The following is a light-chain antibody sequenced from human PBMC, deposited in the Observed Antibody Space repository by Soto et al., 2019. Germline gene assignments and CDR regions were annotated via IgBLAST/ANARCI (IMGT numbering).Light chain of an antibody. CDR1: QSISSW. Sequence: DIQMTQSPSTLSASVGDRLTITCRASQSISSWLAWYQQKPGKAPKLLIYDASSLESGVPSRFSGSGSGTEFTLTISSLQPDDFATYYCQQYNSYWTFGQGTRLEIK. CDR3: QQYNSYWT. J-gene: IGKJ5*01. V-gene: IGKV1-5*01. CDR2: DAS.